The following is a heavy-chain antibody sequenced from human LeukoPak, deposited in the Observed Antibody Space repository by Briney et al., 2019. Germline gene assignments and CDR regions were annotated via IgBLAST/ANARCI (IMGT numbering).Heavy chain of an antibody. CDR3: AKDVSGLD. V-gene: IGHV3-21*01. J-gene: IGHJ4*02. CDR2: ISSSSSYI. D-gene: IGHD1-26*01. CDR1: GFTFSSYS. Sequence: GGSLRLSCAASGFTFSSYSMNWVRQAPGKGLEWVSSISSSSSYIYYADSVKGRFTISRDNSKNTLYLQMNSLRAEDTAVYYCAKDVSGLDWGQGTLVTVSS.